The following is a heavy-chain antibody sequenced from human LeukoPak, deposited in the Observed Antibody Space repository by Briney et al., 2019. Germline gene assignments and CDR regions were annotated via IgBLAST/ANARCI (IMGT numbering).Heavy chain of an antibody. J-gene: IGHJ4*02. CDR1: GFTFGSYS. CDR2: ISGSSSDI. CDR3: ARDWFPGTNYKPLFDY. D-gene: IGHD3-10*01. Sequence: GGSLRLSCAASGFTFGSYSMNWVRQAPGKGLEWVSYISGSSSDIKYADSVKGRFTISRDNAKNSLYLQMNSLRDEDTAVYYCARDWFPGTNYKPLFDYWGQGTLVTVSS. V-gene: IGHV3-48*02.